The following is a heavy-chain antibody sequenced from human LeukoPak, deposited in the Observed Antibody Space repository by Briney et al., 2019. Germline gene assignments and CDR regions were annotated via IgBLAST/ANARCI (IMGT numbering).Heavy chain of an antibody. CDR2: IYSAGST. CDR1: GFTVSSTY. J-gene: IGHJ4*02. D-gene: IGHD2-8*01. Sequence: PGGSLRLSCAASGFTVSSTYMSWVRQAPGKGLEWVSIIYSAGSTYYADSVKGRFTISRDNSKSTLYLQMNSLRAEDTAVYYCAKGHCTNGICWLDWGQGTLVTVS. CDR3: AKGHCTNGICWLD. V-gene: IGHV3-53*01.